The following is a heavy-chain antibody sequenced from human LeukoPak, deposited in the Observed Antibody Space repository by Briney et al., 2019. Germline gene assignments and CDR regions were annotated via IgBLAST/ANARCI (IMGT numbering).Heavy chain of an antibody. CDR3: AKDRGSTLDY. CDR1: GFTFSSYA. Sequence: GGSLRLSCAASGFTFSSYAMHWVRQAPGKGLEWVANISKDGSVAYSTDSLKGRFTISRDNSKNTLYLQMNSLRAEDTAVYYCAKDRGSTLDYWGQGTLVTVSS. J-gene: IGHJ4*02. CDR2: ISKDGSVA. D-gene: IGHD3-16*01. V-gene: IGHV3-30*02.